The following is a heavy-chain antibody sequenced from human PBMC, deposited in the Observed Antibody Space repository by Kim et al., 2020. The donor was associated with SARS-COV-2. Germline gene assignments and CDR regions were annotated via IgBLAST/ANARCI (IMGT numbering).Heavy chain of an antibody. D-gene: IGHD6-13*01. Sequence: SLKRRGTMSVDTSKNQFSLKLSSVTAADTAVYYCARDRIGSSSWYSWFDPWGQGTLVTVSS. J-gene: IGHJ5*02. CDR3: ARDRIGSSSWYSWFDP. V-gene: IGHV4-4*07.